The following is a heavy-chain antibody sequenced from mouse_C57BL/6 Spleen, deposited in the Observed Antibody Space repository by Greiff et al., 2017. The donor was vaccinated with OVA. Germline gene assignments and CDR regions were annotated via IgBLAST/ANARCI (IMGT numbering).Heavy chain of an antibody. V-gene: IGHV1-55*01. CDR2: IYPGSGST. J-gene: IGHJ2*01. Sequence: QVQLQQPGAELVKPGASVKMSCKASGYTFTSYWITWVKQRPGQGLEWIGDIYPGSGSTNYNEKFKSKATLTVDTSSSTAYMQLSSLTSEDSAVYYCARDTGTITTVVATDYWGQGTTLTVSS. CDR3: ARDTGTITTVVATDY. CDR1: GYTFTSYW. D-gene: IGHD1-1*01.